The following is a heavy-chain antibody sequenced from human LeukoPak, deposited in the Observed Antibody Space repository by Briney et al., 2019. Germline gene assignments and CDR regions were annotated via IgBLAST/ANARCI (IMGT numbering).Heavy chain of an antibody. CDR2: INPNSGGT. Sequence: ASVKVSCKASGYTFTGYYMHWVRQAPGQGLEWMGWINPNSGGTNYAQKFQGRVTMTRDTSISTAYMELSRLRSDGTAVYYCARGGVPTYYDILTGVYYYYYGMDVWGQGTTVTVSS. CDR1: GYTFTGYY. CDR3: ARGGVPTYYDILTGVYYYYYGMDV. J-gene: IGHJ6*02. D-gene: IGHD3-9*01. V-gene: IGHV1-2*02.